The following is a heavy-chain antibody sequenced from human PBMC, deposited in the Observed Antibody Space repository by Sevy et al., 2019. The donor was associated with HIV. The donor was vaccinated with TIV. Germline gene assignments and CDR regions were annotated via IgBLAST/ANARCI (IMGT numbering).Heavy chain of an antibody. CDR2: IIHIFGTA. J-gene: IGHJ5*02. Sequence: ASVKVSCKASGGTFSSYAISWVRQAPGQGLEWMGGIIHIFGTANYAQKFQGRVTITADESTSTAYMELSSLRSEDTAVYYYARVVLYSSPSGWFDPWSQGTLVTVSS. CDR1: GGTFSSYA. V-gene: IGHV1-69*13. D-gene: IGHD6-13*01. CDR3: ARVVLYSSPSGWFDP.